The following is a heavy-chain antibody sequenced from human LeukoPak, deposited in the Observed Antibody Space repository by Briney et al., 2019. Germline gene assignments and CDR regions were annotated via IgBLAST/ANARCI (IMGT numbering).Heavy chain of an antibody. V-gene: IGHV4-38-2*02. Sequence: MASETLSLTCTVSGYSIRSGFYWGWIRQPPGKGLEWIGNIYHSGITYNTPSLKSRVTISVDTSKNQFSLKLSSVTAADTAVYYCARGGGGSSWYPTFDYWGQGTLVTVSS. CDR3: ARGGGGSSWYPTFDY. CDR1: GYSIRSGFY. CDR2: IYHSGIT. J-gene: IGHJ4*02. D-gene: IGHD6-13*01.